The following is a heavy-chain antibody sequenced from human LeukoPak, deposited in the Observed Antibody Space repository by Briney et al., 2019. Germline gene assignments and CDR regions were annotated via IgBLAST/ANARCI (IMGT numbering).Heavy chain of an antibody. CDR3: ARHAFSGAYLDY. CDR2: IYYSGST. Sequence: SETLSLTCTVSGGSISSYYWSWIRQPPGKGLEWIGYIYYSGSTNYNPSLKSRVTISVDTSKNQFSLKLSSVTAADTAVFYCARHAFSGAYLDYWGQGTLVTVSS. J-gene: IGHJ4*02. CDR1: GGSISSYY. D-gene: IGHD6-19*01. V-gene: IGHV4-59*08.